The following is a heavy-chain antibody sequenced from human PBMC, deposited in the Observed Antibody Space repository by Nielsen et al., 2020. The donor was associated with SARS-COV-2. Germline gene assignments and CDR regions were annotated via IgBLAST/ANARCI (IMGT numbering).Heavy chain of an antibody. CDR3: AKDKVNGSGVAVFDY. D-gene: IGHD3-10*01. CDR1: GFTFSSYA. Sequence: LKISCAASGFTFSSYAMSWVRQAPGKGLEWVSAISGSGGSTYYADSVKGRFSISRDNSKNTLYLQMNSLRAEDTAVYYCAKDKVNGSGVAVFDYWGQGTLVTVSS. CDR2: ISGSGGST. J-gene: IGHJ4*02. V-gene: IGHV3-23*01.